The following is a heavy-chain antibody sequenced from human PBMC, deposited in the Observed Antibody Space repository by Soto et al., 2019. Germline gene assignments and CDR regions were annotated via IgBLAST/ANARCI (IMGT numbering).Heavy chain of an antibody. Sequence: ASVKVSCKASGGTFSSYAISWVRQAPGQGLEWMGGIIPILGIANYAQKFQGRVTITADKSTSTAYMELSSLRSEDTAGYYWARTGGYSGYDLGYWGQGTLVTVSS. CDR2: IIPILGIA. D-gene: IGHD5-12*01. J-gene: IGHJ4*02. CDR3: ARTGGYSGYDLGY. CDR1: GGTFSSYA. V-gene: IGHV1-69*10.